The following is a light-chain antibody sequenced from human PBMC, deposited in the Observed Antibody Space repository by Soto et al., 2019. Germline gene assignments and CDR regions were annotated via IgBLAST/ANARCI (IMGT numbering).Light chain of an antibody. J-gene: IGKJ4*01. V-gene: IGKV1-27*01. CDR3: QKYNSAPLT. Sequence: DVQMTQSPSSLSAFVGDRVTITCRASQGIAPYLAWFQQKPGKVPKLLIYATSTLQSGVPSRFSGSGSGTDCTLTINRLQPEDVGTYYCQKYNSAPLTFGGGTKVEIK. CDR2: ATS. CDR1: QGIAPY.